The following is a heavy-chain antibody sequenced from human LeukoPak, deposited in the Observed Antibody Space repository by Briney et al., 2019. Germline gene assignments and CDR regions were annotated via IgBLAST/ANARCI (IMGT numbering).Heavy chain of an antibody. J-gene: IGHJ4*02. D-gene: IGHD1-7*01. CDR1: GYTLTDYY. V-gene: IGHV1-2*02. Sequence: GASVKVSCKASGYTLTDYYIHWVRQAPGQGLEWMGWISPNNGDTNYAQKFQGRVTMTRDTSISTAYMELSRLTSDDTAMYYCAKVRELPCWGQGTLVTVSS. CDR2: ISPNNGDT. CDR3: AKVRELPC.